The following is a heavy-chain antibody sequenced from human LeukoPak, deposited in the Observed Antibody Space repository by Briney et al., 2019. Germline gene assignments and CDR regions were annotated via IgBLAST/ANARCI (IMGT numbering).Heavy chain of an antibody. D-gene: IGHD3-9*01. CDR1: GFTFSSYA. CDR2: LSGSGGST. J-gene: IGHJ4*02. CDR3: AKGTGFRLYCFDY. V-gene: IGHV3-23*01. Sequence: PGGSLRLSCVASGFTFSSYAMSWVRQAPGKGLEWVSALSGSGGSTYYADSVKGRFTISRDNSKNTLYLQMNSLRAEDTAVYYCAKGTGFRLYCFDYWGQGTLVTVSS.